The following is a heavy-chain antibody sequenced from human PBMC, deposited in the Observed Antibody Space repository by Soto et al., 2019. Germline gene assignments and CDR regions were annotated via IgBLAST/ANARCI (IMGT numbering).Heavy chain of an antibody. J-gene: IGHJ6*02. D-gene: IGHD3-22*01. CDR3: ARAKYYYDSSGYYRPHGNGMDV. Sequence: QLQLQESGSGLVKPSQTLSLTCAVSGGSISSGGYSWSWIRQPPGKGLEWIGYIYHSGSTYYNPSRKSRVTISVDRSKNQFSLKLSYVTAAGTAVYYCARAKYYYDSSGYYRPHGNGMDVWGQGTTVTVSS. CDR2: IYHSGST. CDR1: GGSISSGGYS. V-gene: IGHV4-30-2*01.